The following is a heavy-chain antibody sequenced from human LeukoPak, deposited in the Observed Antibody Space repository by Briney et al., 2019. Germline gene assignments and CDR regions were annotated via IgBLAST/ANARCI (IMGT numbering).Heavy chain of an antibody. J-gene: IGHJ4*01. CDR1: GFGFSNFW. Sequence: PGGSLRPSCAASGFGFSNFWMHWVRQAPGKGLVWVSRIKPDGTTSVYADSVKGRFTISRDNLKNTLYLQMRSLRAEDTAVYFCAREADPSLYASSSPDYWGQGTPVTVSS. CDR3: AREADPSLYASSSPDY. CDR2: IKPDGTTS. V-gene: IGHV3-74*01. D-gene: IGHD2/OR15-2a*01.